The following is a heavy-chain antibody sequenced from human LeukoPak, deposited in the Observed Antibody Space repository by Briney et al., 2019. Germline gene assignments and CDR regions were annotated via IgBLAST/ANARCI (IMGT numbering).Heavy chain of an antibody. J-gene: IGHJ3*02. V-gene: IGHV3-9*01. CDR1: GFTFDDYA. CDR2: IIWNSGSI. CDR3: ARGGRFYDFWSGSLVFEI. D-gene: IGHD3-3*01. Sequence: GGSLRLSCAASGFTFDDYAMHWVRQAPGKGLEWVSGIIWNSGSIGYADSVKGRFTISRDNAKNSLYLQMNSLRAEDTAVYYCARGGRFYDFWSGSLVFEIWGQGTVVTVSS.